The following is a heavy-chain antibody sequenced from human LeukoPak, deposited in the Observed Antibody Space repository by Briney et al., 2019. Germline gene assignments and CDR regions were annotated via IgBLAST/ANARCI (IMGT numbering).Heavy chain of an antibody. CDR1: GASISSYY. D-gene: IGHD2-2*01. CDR3: VRGSTSWHWYFDL. J-gene: IGHJ2*01. CDR2: IYYTGTT. Sequence: SETLSLTCTVSGASISSYYWSWIRQSPGKGLEWIGYIYYTGTTNYNPSLKSRVTISMGTSKNQFSLRLTSVSATDTAMYYCVRGSTSWHWYFDLWGRGTLVTVSS. V-gene: IGHV4-59*01.